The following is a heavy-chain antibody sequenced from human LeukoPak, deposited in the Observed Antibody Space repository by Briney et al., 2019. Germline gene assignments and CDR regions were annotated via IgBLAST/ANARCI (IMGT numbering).Heavy chain of an antibody. V-gene: IGHV1-46*01. CDR3: ARETYYYDSSGRVDAFDI. CDR2: INPSGGST. J-gene: IGHJ3*02. D-gene: IGHD3-22*01. Sequence: ASVKVSCKASGYTFTSYDINWVRQAPGQGLEWMGIINPSGGSTSYAQKFQGRVTMTRDTSTSTVYMELSSLRSEDTAVYYCARETYYYDSSGRVDAFDIWGQGTMVTVSS. CDR1: GYTFTSYD.